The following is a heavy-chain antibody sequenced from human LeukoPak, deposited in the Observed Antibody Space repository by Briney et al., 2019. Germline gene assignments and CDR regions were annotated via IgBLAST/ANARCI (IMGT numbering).Heavy chain of an antibody. D-gene: IGHD6-19*01. CDR1: GFSFTNYW. CDR3: ARSWVAGYGTVLDY. Sequence: GESLQISCKGSGFSFTNYWIGWVRQMPGKGLEWMGIIYPGDSDTRYSPSFQGHVTISVDKYISTAYLQWSSLKASDTAMYYCARSWVAGYGTVLDYWGQGTLVRVSS. J-gene: IGHJ4*02. V-gene: IGHV5-51*01. CDR2: IYPGDSDT.